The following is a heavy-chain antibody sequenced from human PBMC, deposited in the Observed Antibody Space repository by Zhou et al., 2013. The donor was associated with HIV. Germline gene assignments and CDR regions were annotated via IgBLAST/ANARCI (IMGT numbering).Heavy chain of an antibody. Sequence: VQLQESGPGLVKPSETLSLTCTVSGGSISSYYWSWIRQPAGKGLEWIGRMYTSGSTNYNPSLKSRITMSLDTSKNQFSLKLSSVTAADTAVYYCASPGRGMTGGAFDIWGQGTMVTVSS. V-gene: IGHV4-4*07. J-gene: IGHJ3*02. CDR3: ASPGRGMTGGAFDI. CDR1: GGSISSYY. CDR2: MYTSGST. D-gene: IGHD3-10*01.